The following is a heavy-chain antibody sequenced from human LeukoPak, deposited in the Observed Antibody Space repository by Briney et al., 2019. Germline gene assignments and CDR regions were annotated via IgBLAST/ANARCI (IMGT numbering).Heavy chain of an antibody. Sequence: SETLSLTCTVSGGSISGYYWSWIRQPPGKGLEWIGYIFYSGSTNYNPSLKSRVTISVDTSKNQLSLKLNSVTAEDTAVYYCARAYFDRTFDIWGQGTMVTVSS. D-gene: IGHD3-22*01. CDR1: GGSISGYY. CDR2: IFYSGST. CDR3: ARAYFDRTFDI. V-gene: IGHV4-59*01. J-gene: IGHJ3*02.